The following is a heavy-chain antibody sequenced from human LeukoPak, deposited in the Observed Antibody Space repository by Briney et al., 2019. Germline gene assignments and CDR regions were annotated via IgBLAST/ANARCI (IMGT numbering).Heavy chain of an antibody. CDR3: ARDPRYDSSGYALDY. D-gene: IGHD3-22*01. Sequence: GASVKVSCKASGYTFTSYYMHWVRQAPGQGLEWMGIINPSGGSTSYAQKFQGRVTMTRDTSTSTVYMELSSLRSEDTAVYYCARDPRYDSSGYALDYWGQGTPVTVPS. J-gene: IGHJ4*02. V-gene: IGHV1-46*01. CDR2: INPSGGST. CDR1: GYTFTSYY.